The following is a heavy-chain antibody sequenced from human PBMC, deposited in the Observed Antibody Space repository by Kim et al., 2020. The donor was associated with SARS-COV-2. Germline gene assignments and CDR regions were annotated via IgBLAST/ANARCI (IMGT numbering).Heavy chain of an antibody. Sequence: SETLSLTCTVSGVSVSSCCYYWGWMRQSPGKGLEWIGSVYNSGATYYTPSLRSRVTMSLDTSKNQFSLNLSSVTAADTAVYYAFSYDSSGYYYEDYWGQGTLVTVSS. CDR3: FSYDSSGYYYEDY. CDR1: GVSVSSCCYY. V-gene: IGHV4-39*07. J-gene: IGHJ4*02. D-gene: IGHD3-22*01. CDR2: VYNSGAT.